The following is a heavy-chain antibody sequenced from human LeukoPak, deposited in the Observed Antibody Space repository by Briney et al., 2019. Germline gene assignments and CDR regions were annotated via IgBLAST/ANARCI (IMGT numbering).Heavy chain of an antibody. CDR3: ARASGGNYAFDI. Sequence: GGSLRLSCAASGFTSSSYWMYWVRQAPGKGLVWVSRTNSDESSTSYADSVKGRFTISRDNAKNTLYLQMNSLRLEDTAVYYCARASGGNYAFDIWGQGTMVTVSS. V-gene: IGHV3-74*01. J-gene: IGHJ3*02. CDR2: TNSDESST. CDR1: GFTSSSYW. D-gene: IGHD4-23*01.